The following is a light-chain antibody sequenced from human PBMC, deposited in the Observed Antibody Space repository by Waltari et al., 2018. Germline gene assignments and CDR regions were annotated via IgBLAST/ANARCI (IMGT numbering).Light chain of an antibody. CDR2: DAS. Sequence: EIVLTQSPATLSLSPGEGATLSCRTSQSVSNYLAWYQQRPGQPPSLLIYDASLRATGIPAKFSGSGSGSDFTLTISSLEPEDFAVYYCQQRSSWPLTFGPGTTVEFK. J-gene: IGKJ3*01. V-gene: IGKV3-11*01. CDR3: QQRSSWPLT. CDR1: QSVSNY.